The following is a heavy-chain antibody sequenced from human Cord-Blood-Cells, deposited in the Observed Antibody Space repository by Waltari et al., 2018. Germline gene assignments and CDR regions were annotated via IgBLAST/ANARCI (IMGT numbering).Heavy chain of an antibody. Sequence: EVQLVESGGGLVQPGGSLRLSCAASGFTVSSNYMSWVRQAPGKGLVWVAVIYSGGSTYYADSVKGRFTISRDNSKNTLYLQMNSLRAEDTAVYYCARVHSSHAFDIWGQGTMVTVSS. V-gene: IGHV3-66*01. CDR1: GFTVSSNY. CDR2: IYSGGST. CDR3: ARVHSSHAFDI. J-gene: IGHJ3*02.